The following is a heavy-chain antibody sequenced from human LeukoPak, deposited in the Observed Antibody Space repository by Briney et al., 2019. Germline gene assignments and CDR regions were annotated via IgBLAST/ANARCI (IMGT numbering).Heavy chain of an antibody. CDR1: GHTFTSYD. CDR2: MNPNSGNT. J-gene: IGHJ6*03. V-gene: IGHV1-8*03. D-gene: IGHD3-3*01. CDR3: ARGSRLRFLEWFDYYYYYMDV. Sequence: ASVKVSCKASGHTFTSYDINWVRQATGQGLEWMGWMNPNSGNTGYAQKFQGRVTITRNTSISTAYMELSSLRSEDTAVYYCARGSRLRFLEWFDYYYYYMDVWGKGTTVTVSS.